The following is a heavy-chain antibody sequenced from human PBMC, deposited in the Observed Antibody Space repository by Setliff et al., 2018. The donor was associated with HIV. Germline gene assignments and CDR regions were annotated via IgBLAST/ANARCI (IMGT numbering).Heavy chain of an antibody. D-gene: IGHD3-10*01. V-gene: IGHV3-30*02. Sequence: PGGSLRLSCAAFGFTFSNYGMHWVRQAPGKGLEWVAFIRYDGSNQYYADSVKGRFTISRDNSKNTLYLRMNSLRAEDTAVYYCAQAQTSVSGSYYQYLQHWGQGTLVTVSS. CDR2: IRYDGSNQ. J-gene: IGHJ1*01. CDR3: AQAQTSVSGSYYQYLQH. CDR1: GFTFSNYG.